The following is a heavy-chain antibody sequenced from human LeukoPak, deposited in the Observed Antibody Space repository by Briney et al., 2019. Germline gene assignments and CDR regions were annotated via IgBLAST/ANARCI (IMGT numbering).Heavy chain of an antibody. J-gene: IGHJ6*02. CDR1: GGSISSYY. CDR2: IYYSGST. Sequence: KASETLSLTCTVSGGSISSYYWSWIRQPPGKGLEWIGYIYYSGSTNYNPSLKSRVTISVDTSKNQFSLKLSSVTAADTAVYYCAITVVTPSDYYYGMDVWGQGTTVTVSS. D-gene: IGHD4-23*01. CDR3: AITVVTPSDYYYGMDV. V-gene: IGHV4-59*01.